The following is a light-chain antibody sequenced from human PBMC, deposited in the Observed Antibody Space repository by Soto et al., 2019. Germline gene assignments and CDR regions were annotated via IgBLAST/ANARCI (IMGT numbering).Light chain of an antibody. CDR3: QQYNSWPPIT. CDR2: GAS. J-gene: IGKJ5*01. Sequence: EIVMTQSPTTPSVSPGQRPTLACRASESVSSNLAWYQQRPGQAPRLVIYGASTRATGIPARFSGVGSGTEFTLTISSLQSEDFAVYYCQQYNSWPPITFGQGTRLEIK. V-gene: IGKV3-15*01. CDR1: ESVSSN.